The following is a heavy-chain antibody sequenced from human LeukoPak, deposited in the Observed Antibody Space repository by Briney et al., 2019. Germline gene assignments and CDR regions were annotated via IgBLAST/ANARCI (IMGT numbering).Heavy chain of an antibody. V-gene: IGHV1-18*01. CDR2: ISAYNGNT. D-gene: IGHD3-3*01. Sequence: GASVKVSCKASGHTFTSYGISWVRQAPGQGLEWMGWISAYNGNTNYAQKLQGRVTMTTDTSTSTAYMELRSLRSDDTAVYYCARALSPYYDFWSGYYMPEGYYYMDVWGKGTTVTVSS. CDR3: ARALSPYYDFWSGYYMPEGYYYMDV. CDR1: GHTFTSYG. J-gene: IGHJ6*03.